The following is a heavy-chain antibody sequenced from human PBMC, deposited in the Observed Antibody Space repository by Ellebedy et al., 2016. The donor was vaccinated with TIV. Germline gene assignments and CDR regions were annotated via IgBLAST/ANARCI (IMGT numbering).Heavy chain of an antibody. CDR1: GFTFSSYA. CDR3: ARAGPYYYYGMDV. V-gene: IGHV3-30-3*01. CDR2: ISYDGSNK. Sequence: GESLKISXAASGFTFSSYAMHWVRQAPGKGLEWVAVISYDGSNKYYADSVKGRFTISRDNAKNSLYLQMNSLRAEDTAVYYCARAGPYYYYGMDVWGQGTTVTVSS. J-gene: IGHJ6*02.